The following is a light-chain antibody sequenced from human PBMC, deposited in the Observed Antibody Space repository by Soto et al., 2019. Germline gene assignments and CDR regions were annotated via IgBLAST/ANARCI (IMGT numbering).Light chain of an antibody. CDR2: WAC. CDR3: QQYYTNPRT. V-gene: IGKV4-1*01. J-gene: IGKJ1*01. CDR1: QSVLYSSDNRNY. Sequence: DIVMTQSPDSLAVSLGERATVNCKSGQSVLYSSDNRNYLAWYQQKPGQSPKLLISWACTRESGVPDRFSGSGSGTDFTLTISSLQAEDVAVYFCQQYYTNPRTFGQGTKVEIK.